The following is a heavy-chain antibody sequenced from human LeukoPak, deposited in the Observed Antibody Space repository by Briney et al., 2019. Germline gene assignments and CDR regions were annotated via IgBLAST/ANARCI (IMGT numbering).Heavy chain of an antibody. J-gene: IGHJ4*02. Sequence: PGGSLRLSCAASGFTFSSYAMHWVRQAPGKGLEWVAVISYDGSNKYYADSVKGRFTISRDNSKNTPYLQMNSLRAEDTAVYYCARVGVGDSSGSYYFDYWGQGTLVTVSS. CDR3: ARVGVGDSSGSYYFDY. CDR1: GFTFSSYA. V-gene: IGHV3-30*01. CDR2: ISYDGSNK. D-gene: IGHD3-22*01.